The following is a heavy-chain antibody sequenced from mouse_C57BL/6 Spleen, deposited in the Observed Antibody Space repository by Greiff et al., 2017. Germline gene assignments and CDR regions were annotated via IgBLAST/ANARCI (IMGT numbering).Heavy chain of an antibody. Sequence: EVKLQQSGPELVKPGASVKISCKASGYTFTDYYMNWVKQSHGKSLEWIGDINPNNGGTSYNQKFKGKATLTVDKSSSTAYMELRSLTSEDSAVYYCARGGYGSSPVAYWGQGTLVTVSA. CDR1: GYTFTDYY. V-gene: IGHV1-26*01. CDR2: INPNNGGT. CDR3: ARGGYGSSPVAY. D-gene: IGHD1-1*01. J-gene: IGHJ3*01.